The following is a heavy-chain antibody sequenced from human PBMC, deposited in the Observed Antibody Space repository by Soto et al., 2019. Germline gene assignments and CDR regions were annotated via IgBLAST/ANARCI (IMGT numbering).Heavy chain of an antibody. V-gene: IGHV3-21*01. D-gene: IGHD3-22*01. CDR2: ISSSSSYI. CDR3: ARVPDYYDSSDGPLFDY. CDR1: GFTFSSYI. J-gene: IGHJ4*02. Sequence: GGSLRLSCAASGFTFSSYIMNWVRQAPGKGLEWVSSISSSSSYIYYADSVKGRFTISRDNAKNSLYLQMNSLRAEDTAVYYCARVPDYYDSSDGPLFDYWGQGTLVTVSS.